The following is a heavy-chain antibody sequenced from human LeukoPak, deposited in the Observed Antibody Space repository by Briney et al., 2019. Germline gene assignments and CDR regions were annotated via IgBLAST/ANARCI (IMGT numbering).Heavy chain of an antibody. J-gene: IGHJ4*02. CDR3: ARVPYGSGSPFDY. CDR1: GFTFSNAW. Sequence: GGSLRLSCAASGFTFSNAWMNWVRQAPGKGLEWVANIKQDGSKKYYVDSVKGRFTISRDNAKNSLYLQMNSLRAEDTAVYYCARVPYGSGSPFDYWGQGTLVTVSS. D-gene: IGHD3-10*01. CDR2: IKQDGSKK. V-gene: IGHV3-7*01.